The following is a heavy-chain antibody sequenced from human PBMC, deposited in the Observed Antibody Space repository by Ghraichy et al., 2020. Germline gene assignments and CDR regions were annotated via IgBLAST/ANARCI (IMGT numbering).Heavy chain of an antibody. D-gene: IGHD6-19*01. J-gene: IGHJ6*02. V-gene: IGHV3-74*01. CDR3: ARGYSSGWYGENYYYGMDV. CDR2: INSDGSST. CDR1: GFTFSSYW. Sequence: GGSLRLSCAASGFTFSSYWMHWVRQAPGKGLVWVSRINSDGSSTSYVDSVKGRFTISRDNAKNTLYLQMNSLRAEDTAVYYCARGYSSGWYGENYYYGMDVWGQGTTVTVSS.